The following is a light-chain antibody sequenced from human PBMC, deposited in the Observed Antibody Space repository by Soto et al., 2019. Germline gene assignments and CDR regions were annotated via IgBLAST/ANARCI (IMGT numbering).Light chain of an antibody. CDR2: DVS. V-gene: IGKV1-5*01. CDR1: QSVSAW. CDR3: QQYNSYPWT. Sequence: DIQMSQSPSTLSASVGDRVTITCRASQSVSAWLAWYQQKPGRAPSLLIYDVSTLDSGVPARFSGAGSDTEFTLTISSLQPDDFAAYYCQQYNSYPWTFGQGTK. J-gene: IGKJ1*01.